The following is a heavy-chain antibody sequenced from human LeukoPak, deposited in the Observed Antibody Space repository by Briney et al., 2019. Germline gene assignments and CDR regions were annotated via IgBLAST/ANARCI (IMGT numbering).Heavy chain of an antibody. CDR1: GDSNSNADYYY. CDR3: ARHRIPVTGNWFDP. J-gene: IGHJ5*02. Sequence: SETLSLTCTVSGDSNSNADYYYWGWIRQPPGRGLEWVASIYHTGSTYYNPPLKSRVTISVDTSKNQFYLKLTYVTAADTAVFYCARHRIPVTGNWFDPWGQGTLVTVSS. D-gene: IGHD6-19*01. CDR2: IYHTGST. V-gene: IGHV4-39*01.